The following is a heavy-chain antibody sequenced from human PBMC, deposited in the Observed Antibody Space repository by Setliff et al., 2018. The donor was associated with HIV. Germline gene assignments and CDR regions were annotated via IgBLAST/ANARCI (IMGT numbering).Heavy chain of an antibody. J-gene: IGHJ6*03. Sequence: PSETLSLTCTVSGGSISSGSYYWSWVRQSAGKGLEWIGHIYSSGTTSYNPSLESRVAFSIDTSKNQFSLRLNSVSAADTAVYYCVRTASSSWWGVYYYYYIDLWGKGTTVTVSS. CDR1: GGSISSGSYY. V-gene: IGHV4-61*09. D-gene: IGHD2-8*02. CDR3: VRTASSSWWGVYYYYYIDL. CDR2: IYSSGTT.